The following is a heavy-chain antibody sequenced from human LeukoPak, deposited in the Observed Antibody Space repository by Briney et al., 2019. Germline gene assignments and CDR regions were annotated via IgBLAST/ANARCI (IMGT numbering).Heavy chain of an antibody. D-gene: IGHD1-26*01. Sequence: SETLSLTCTVSGGSISRYCWSWIRQPPGKGMEWIGYIYQSGSTNYNPSVKSRVTTSVDTSKNQFSLKLSSVTAADTAVYYCARHDSIVGGDWFDPWGQGTLVTVSS. CDR2: IYQSGST. CDR1: GGSISRYC. CDR3: ARHDSIVGGDWFDP. J-gene: IGHJ5*02. V-gene: IGHV4-59*08.